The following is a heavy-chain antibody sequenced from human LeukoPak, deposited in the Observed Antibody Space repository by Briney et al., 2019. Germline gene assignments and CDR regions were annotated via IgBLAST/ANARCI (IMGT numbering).Heavy chain of an antibody. V-gene: IGHV3-74*01. CDR3: ARDRGPRTGFMVREAYDY. CDR1: GFTFSAFW. Sequence: GGSLRLSCAASGFTFSAFWMHWVRQAPGKGLVWVSRINTDGSITNYADSVKGRFSISRDNAKNTLYLQMSSLRAEDTAVYYCARDRGPRTGFMVREAYDYWGQGTLVTVSS. CDR2: INTDGSIT. D-gene: IGHD3-10*01. J-gene: IGHJ4*02.